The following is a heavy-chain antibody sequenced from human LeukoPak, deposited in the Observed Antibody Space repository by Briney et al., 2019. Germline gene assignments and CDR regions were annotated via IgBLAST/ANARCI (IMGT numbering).Heavy chain of an antibody. J-gene: IGHJ4*02. V-gene: IGHV3-23*01. CDR3: ATGHSYGYDY. CDR1: GFTFSSYA. Sequence: PGGSLRLSCAASGFTFSSYAMSWVRQAPGKGLEWVSAISGSGGSTYYADSVKGRFTISRGNSKNTLYLQMNSLRADDSGVYYCATGHSYGYDYWGQGVLVTVSS. D-gene: IGHD5-18*01. CDR2: ISGSGGST.